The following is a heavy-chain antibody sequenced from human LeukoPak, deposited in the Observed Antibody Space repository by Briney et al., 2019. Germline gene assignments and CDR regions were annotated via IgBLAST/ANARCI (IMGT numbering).Heavy chain of an antibody. Sequence: GGSLRLSCAASGFTVSSNFMSWVRQAPGKGLEWVSVIYSGGSTYYADSVKGRFTISRDNSKNTLYLQMNSLGAEDTAVYYCARDSVVIAIPFDYWGQGTLVTVSS. D-gene: IGHD2-21*01. J-gene: IGHJ4*02. CDR3: ARDSVVIAIPFDY. V-gene: IGHV3-66*01. CDR1: GFTVSSNF. CDR2: IYSGGST.